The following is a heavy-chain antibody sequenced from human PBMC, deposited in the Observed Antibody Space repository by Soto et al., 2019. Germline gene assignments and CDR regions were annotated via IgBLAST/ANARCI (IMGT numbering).Heavy chain of an antibody. CDR2: INHSGST. CDR1: GGSFSGYY. V-gene: IGHV4-34*01. Sequence: QVQLQQWCAGLLKPSETLSLTCAVYGGSFSGYYWSWIRQPPGKGLEWIGEINHSGSTNYNPSLKSRVTISVDTSKNQFSLKLRSVTAADTAVYYCARGGSNWNYAVHRAAVRRAFDIWGQGTMVTVSS. D-gene: IGHD1-7*01. J-gene: IGHJ3*02. CDR3: ARGGSNWNYAVHRAAVRRAFDI.